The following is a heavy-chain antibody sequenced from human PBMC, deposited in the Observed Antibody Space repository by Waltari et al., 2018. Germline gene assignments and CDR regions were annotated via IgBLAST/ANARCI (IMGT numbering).Heavy chain of an antibody. J-gene: IGHJ5*02. D-gene: IGHD3-22*01. CDR3: AREGDDYYDSSGYL. CDR1: GFTFSSYG. V-gene: IGHV3-33*01. CDR2: IWYDGSNK. Sequence: QVQLVESGGGVVQPGRSLRLSCAASGFTFSSYGMHWVRQAPGKGLEWVAVIWYDGSNKYYADSVKGRFTISRDNSKNTLYLQMNSLRAEDTAVYYCAREGDDYYDSSGYLWGQGTLVTVSS.